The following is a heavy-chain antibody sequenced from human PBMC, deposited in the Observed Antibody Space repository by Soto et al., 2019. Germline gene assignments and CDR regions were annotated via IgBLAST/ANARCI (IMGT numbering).Heavy chain of an antibody. D-gene: IGHD5-18*01. CDR3: SRGILV. V-gene: IGHV4-31*03. J-gene: IGHJ4*02. CDR2: ISYGGST. Sequence: QVQLQESGPGLVKPSQTLSLTCTVSGGSINSGGYCWSWIRQHPGKGLDWIGRISYGGSTSYNPSLKRRVTIYVDTSKNQFSLKLTSVTAADTAVYYCSRGILVWGQGALITVSS. CDR1: GGSINSGGYC.